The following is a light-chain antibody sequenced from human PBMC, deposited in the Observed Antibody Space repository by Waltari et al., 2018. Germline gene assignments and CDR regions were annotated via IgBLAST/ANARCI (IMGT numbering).Light chain of an antibody. V-gene: IGKV1-39*01. CDR2: AAS. CDR3: QQSYSTPYT. Sequence: DIQMTQSPSSLSASVGDRVTITCRASQSISSYLNWYQQKPGKAPKLLIYAASSLQSGVPAMFSGSGAGTDFTLTISSLKPEDFATYYCQQSYSTPYTFGQGTKLEIK. J-gene: IGKJ2*01. CDR1: QSISSY.